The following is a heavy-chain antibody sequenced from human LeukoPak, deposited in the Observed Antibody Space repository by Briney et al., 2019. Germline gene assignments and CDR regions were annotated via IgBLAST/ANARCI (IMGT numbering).Heavy chain of an antibody. CDR1: GGSISSYY. Sequence: SETLSPTCTVSGGSISSYYWNWIRQPPGKGLEWIGYIFYSGSTNYNPSLKSRVTILLDTSKNQFSLKLSSVTAADTAVYYCARFRRDGYPFDYWGQGTLATVSS. J-gene: IGHJ4*02. CDR3: ARFRRDGYPFDY. CDR2: IFYSGST. V-gene: IGHV4-59*01. D-gene: IGHD5-24*01.